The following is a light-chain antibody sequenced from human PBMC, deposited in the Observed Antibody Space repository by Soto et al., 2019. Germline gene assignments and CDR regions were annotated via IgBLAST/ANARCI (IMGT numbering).Light chain of an antibody. CDR3: QQYNSYGT. V-gene: IGKV1-5*03. CDR2: KAS. J-gene: IGKJ1*01. CDR1: QSSGNW. Sequence: DIQMTQSPSTLSASVGDRVTITCLASQSSGNWLAWYQQKPGKAPKLLIYKASSLESGVPSRFSGSGSGTEFTLTISSLQPDDFATYYYQQYNSYGTFGKGTKVEIK.